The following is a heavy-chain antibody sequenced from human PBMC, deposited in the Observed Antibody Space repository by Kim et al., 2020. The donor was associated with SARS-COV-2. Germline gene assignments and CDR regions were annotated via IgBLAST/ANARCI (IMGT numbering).Heavy chain of an antibody. V-gene: IGHV4-31*03. D-gene: IGHD6-13*01. CDR2: IYYSGST. CDR3: ARGDVAAAGRAEYFQH. J-gene: IGHJ1*01. CDR1: GGSISSGGYY. Sequence: SETLSLTCTVSGGSISSGGYYWSWIRQHPGKGLEWIGYIYYSGSTYYNPSLKSRVTISVDTSKNQFSLKLSSVTAADTAVYYCARGDVAAAGRAEYFQHWGQGTLVTVSS.